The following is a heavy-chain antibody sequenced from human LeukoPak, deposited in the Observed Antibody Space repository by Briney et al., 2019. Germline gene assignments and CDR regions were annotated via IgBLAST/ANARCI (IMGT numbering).Heavy chain of an antibody. CDR1: GGTSSSYA. J-gene: IGHJ6*02. CDR3: ARDDDYSSGWARGMDV. V-gene: IGHV1-69*13. Sequence: SVKVSCKASGGTSSSYAISWVRQAPGQGLEWMGGIIPIFGTANYAQKFQGRVTITADESTSTAYMELSSLRSEDTAVYYCARDDDYSSGWARGMDVWGQGTTVTVSS. CDR2: IIPIFGTA. D-gene: IGHD6-19*01.